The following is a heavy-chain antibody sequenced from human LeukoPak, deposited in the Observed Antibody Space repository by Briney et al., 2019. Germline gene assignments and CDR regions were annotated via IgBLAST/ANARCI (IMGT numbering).Heavy chain of an antibody. CDR3: ARGLVGWGRGFDY. V-gene: IGHV4-34*01. CDR2: INHSGST. D-gene: IGHD7-27*01. CDR1: GGSISSYY. Sequence: PSETLSLTCTVSGGSISSYYWSWIRQPPGKGLEWIGEINHSGSTNYNPSLKSRVTISVDTSKNQFSLKLSSVTAADTAVYYCARGLVGWGRGFDYWGQGTLVTVSS. J-gene: IGHJ4*02.